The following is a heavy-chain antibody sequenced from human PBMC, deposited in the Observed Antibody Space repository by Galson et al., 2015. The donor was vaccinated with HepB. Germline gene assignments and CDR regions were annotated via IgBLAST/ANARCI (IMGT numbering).Heavy chain of an antibody. CDR3: ARAWITVVRGVIKTLQHYYYGMDV. Sequence: SVKVSCKASGGTFSSYAISWVRQAPGQGLEWMGGIIPTFGTANYAQKFQGRVTITADESTSTAYMELSSLRSEDTAVYYCARAWITVVRGVIKTLQHYYYGMDVWGQGTTVTVSS. D-gene: IGHD3-10*01. CDR2: IIPTFGTA. CDR1: GGTFSSYA. J-gene: IGHJ6*02. V-gene: IGHV1-69*13.